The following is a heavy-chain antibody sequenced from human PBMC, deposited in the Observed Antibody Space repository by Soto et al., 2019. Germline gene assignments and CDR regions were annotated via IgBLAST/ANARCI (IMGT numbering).Heavy chain of an antibody. J-gene: IGHJ4*02. D-gene: IGHD6-13*01. CDR2: IYYSGST. V-gene: IGHV4-39*01. CDR1: GGSISSSTYY. CDR3: AVGYSSRWYGSKDY. Sequence: SEILSLTCTVSGGSISSSTYYWGWIRQPPGKGLEWIGSIYYSGSTYYNPSLKSRVTISADTSKNQLSLKLTSVTAADTAVYYCAVGYSSRWYGSKDYWGQGTLATVS.